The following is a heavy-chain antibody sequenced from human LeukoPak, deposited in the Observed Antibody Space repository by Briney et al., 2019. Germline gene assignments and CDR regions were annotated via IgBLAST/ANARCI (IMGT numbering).Heavy chain of an antibody. D-gene: IGHD5-18*01. Sequence: GGSLRLSCAASGFTFSSYAMHWVRQAPGKGLGWVAVIWYDGANQYYTDSVKGRFTISRDNSKNTLYLQMNSLRAEDTAVYYCAKDRLRGYSYGYVDYWGQGTLVTVSS. V-gene: IGHV3-33*06. J-gene: IGHJ4*02. CDR2: IWYDGANQ. CDR1: GFTFSSYA. CDR3: AKDRLRGYSYGYVDY.